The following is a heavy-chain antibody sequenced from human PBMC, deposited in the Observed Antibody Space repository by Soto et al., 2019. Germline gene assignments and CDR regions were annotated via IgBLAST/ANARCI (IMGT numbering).Heavy chain of an antibody. V-gene: IGHV4-4*02. J-gene: IGHJ4*02. CDR1: GGSISSSNW. D-gene: IGHD3-10*01. Sequence: QVQLQESGPGLVKPSGTLSLTCAVYGGSISSSNWGSWVRQPPGKGLEWIGEIYHSGSTNYNPSLKSRVTISVDTSKNQFSLKLSSVTAADTAVYYCARGGRANTMVRGYFDYWGQGTLVTVSS. CDR2: IYHSGST. CDR3: ARGGRANTMVRGYFDY.